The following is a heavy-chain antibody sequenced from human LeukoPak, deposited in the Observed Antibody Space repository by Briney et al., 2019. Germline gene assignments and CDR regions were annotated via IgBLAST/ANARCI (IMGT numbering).Heavy chain of an antibody. V-gene: IGHV4-34*01. CDR3: ARGGVVAVTPNYYYGMDV. D-gene: IGHD4-17*01. Sequence: SETLSLTCAVYGGSFSGYYWSWIRQPPGKGLEWIGEINHSGSTNYNPSLKSRVTISVDTSKNQFSLKLSSVTAADTAVYYCARGGVVAVTPNYYYGMDVGGQGTTVTVSS. CDR1: GGSFSGYY. CDR2: INHSGST. J-gene: IGHJ6*02.